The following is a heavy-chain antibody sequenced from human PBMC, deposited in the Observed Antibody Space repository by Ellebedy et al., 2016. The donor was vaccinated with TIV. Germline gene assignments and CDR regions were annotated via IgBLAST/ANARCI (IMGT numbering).Heavy chain of an antibody. D-gene: IGHD1-26*01. J-gene: IGHJ4*02. CDR1: GFTFSGYW. CDR3: ATHHGWAVFD. CDR2: IKPDGSEK. V-gene: IGHV3-7*01. Sequence: GGSLRLXXAASGFTFSGYWMAWVRQAPGKGLEWVANIKPDGSEKYYVDSVRGRFTISRDNAEESLSLQMNSLGVEDTAVYYCATHHGWAVFDWGQGTLVTVSS.